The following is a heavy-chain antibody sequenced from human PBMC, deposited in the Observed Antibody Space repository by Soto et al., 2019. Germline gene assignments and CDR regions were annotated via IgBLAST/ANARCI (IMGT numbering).Heavy chain of an antibody. CDR2: ISYDGSNK. CDR1: GFTFSSYA. J-gene: IGHJ3*02. Sequence: PGGSLRLSCAASGFTFSSYAMHWVRQAPGKGLEWVAVISYDGSNKYYADSVKGRFTISRDNSKNTLYLQMNSLRAEDTAVYYCASLCAWVVADHGGAFDIWGQGTMVTVSS. D-gene: IGHD2-2*01. CDR3: ASLCAWVVADHGGAFDI. V-gene: IGHV3-30-3*01.